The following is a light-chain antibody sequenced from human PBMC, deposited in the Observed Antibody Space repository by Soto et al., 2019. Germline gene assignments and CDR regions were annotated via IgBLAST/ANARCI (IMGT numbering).Light chain of an antibody. J-gene: IGKJ4*01. CDR1: QGISNY. CDR3: QKYNSDPLT. Sequence: TYSPSSLSASVGYRVTITCPASQGISNYLAWYQQTKGKVPKILIYAASTLQSGVPSRFSGSGSGTDFTLTISSLQPEDVSTYYCQKYNSDPLTFGGGTKVDIK. CDR2: AAS. V-gene: IGKV1-27*01.